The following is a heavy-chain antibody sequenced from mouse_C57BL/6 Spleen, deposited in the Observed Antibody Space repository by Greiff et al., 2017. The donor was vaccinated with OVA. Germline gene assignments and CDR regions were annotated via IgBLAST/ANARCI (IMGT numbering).Heavy chain of an antibody. CDR3: ARHAGALDY. D-gene: IGHD4-1*01. V-gene: IGHV5-9*01. CDR1: GFTFSSYT. J-gene: IGHJ2*01. Sequence: EVKVVESGGGLVKPGGSLKLSCAASGFTFSSYTMSWVRQTPEKRLEWVATISGGGGNTYYPDSVKGRFTISRDNAKNTLYLQMSGVKSEDKALYYCARHAGALDYWGQGTTLTVSS. CDR2: ISGGGGNT.